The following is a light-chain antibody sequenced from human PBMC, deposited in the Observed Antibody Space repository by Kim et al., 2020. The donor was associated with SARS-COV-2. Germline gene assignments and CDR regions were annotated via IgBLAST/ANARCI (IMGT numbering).Light chain of an antibody. CDR1: SVRSFY. Sequence: AVGQTVRITCQGDSVRSFYATWYQQKPGQAPILVIYGKDNRPSGIPDRFSGSSSGNSASLTITGTQAGDEADYYCNSRDSSDNVVFGGGTKLTVL. CDR2: GKD. CDR3: NSRDSSDNVV. V-gene: IGLV3-19*01. J-gene: IGLJ2*01.